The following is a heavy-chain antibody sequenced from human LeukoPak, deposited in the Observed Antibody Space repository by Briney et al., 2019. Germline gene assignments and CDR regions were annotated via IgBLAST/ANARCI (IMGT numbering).Heavy chain of an antibody. V-gene: IGHV3-23*01. CDR2: ISGGGGTT. CDR1: GFTFSSYA. Sequence: GRSLRLSCAASGFTFSSYAMSWVRQAPGKGQEWVSRISGGGGTTYYAASVKGRFTISRDNSKNTLCLQINSLRAEDTAVYYCAKDGADYDSDYFDYWGQGTLVTVSS. J-gene: IGHJ4*02. D-gene: IGHD3-3*01. CDR3: AKDGADYDSDYFDY.